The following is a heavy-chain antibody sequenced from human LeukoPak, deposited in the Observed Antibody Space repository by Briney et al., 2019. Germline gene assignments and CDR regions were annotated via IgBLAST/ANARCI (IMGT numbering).Heavy chain of an antibody. V-gene: IGHV4-59*01. D-gene: IGHD3-22*01. CDR2: IYYSGST. CDR1: GGSISSYY. Sequence: SETLSLTCTVSGGSISSYYWGWIRQPPGKGLEWIGYIYYSGSTNYNPSLKSRVTISVDTSKNQFSLKLSSVTAADTAVYYCARSSITMIVVDAFDIWGQGTMVTV. CDR3: ARSSITMIVVDAFDI. J-gene: IGHJ3*02.